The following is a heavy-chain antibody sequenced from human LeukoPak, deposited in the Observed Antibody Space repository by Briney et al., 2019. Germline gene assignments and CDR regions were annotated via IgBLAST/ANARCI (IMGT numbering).Heavy chain of an antibody. V-gene: IGHV3-43D*03. CDR3: AKGRTGTDYYYYYYMDV. D-gene: IGHD1-1*01. CDR2: ISWDGGST. J-gene: IGHJ6*03. Sequence: GGSLRLSCAASGFTFSSYWMSWVRQAPGKGLEWVSLISWDGGSTYYADSVKGRFTISRDNSKNSLYLQMNSLRAEDTALYYCAKGRTGTDYYYYYYMDVWGKGTTVTVSS. CDR1: GFTFSSYW.